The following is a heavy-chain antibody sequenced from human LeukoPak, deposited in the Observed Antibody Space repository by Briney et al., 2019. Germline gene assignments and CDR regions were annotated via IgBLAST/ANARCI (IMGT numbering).Heavy chain of an antibody. V-gene: IGHV1-2*02. Sequence: GASVKVSCKASGYTFTGYYMHWVRQAPGQGLEWMGWINPNSGGTNYAQKFQGRVTMTRDTSISSAYMELSRLRSDDTAVYYCARELDRFGYMDVWGKGTTVTVSS. CDR1: GYTFTGYY. J-gene: IGHJ6*03. CDR3: ARELDRFGYMDV. CDR2: INPNSGGT. D-gene: IGHD3-10*01.